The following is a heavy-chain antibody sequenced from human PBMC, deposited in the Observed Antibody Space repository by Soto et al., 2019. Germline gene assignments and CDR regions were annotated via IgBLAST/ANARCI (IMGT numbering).Heavy chain of an antibody. D-gene: IGHD2-15*01. V-gene: IGHV1-18*01. J-gene: IGHJ4*02. Sequence: GLEWMGWISAYNGDTNYAQKLQARVTMTTDTSTTTAYMELRGLTSDATAVYFCARGFCSGGICYPTDFWGQGTLVTGFS. CDR2: ISAYNGDT. CDR3: ARGFCSGGICYPTDF.